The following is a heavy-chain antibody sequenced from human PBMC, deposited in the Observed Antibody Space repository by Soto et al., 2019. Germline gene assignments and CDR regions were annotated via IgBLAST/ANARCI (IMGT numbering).Heavy chain of an antibody. Sequence: SETLSLTCTVSGASVSDGYWSWIRQPPGKGLEWIGIMYFGGSVNYNPSLSSRVTLSVDTSTNQFTLNLSSVTAADTAVYFCARGEGRAMIVVSVFDYWGQGMLVTVSS. D-gene: IGHD3-22*01. CDR2: MYFGGSV. CDR1: GASVSDGY. V-gene: IGHV4-4*08. J-gene: IGHJ4*02. CDR3: ARGEGRAMIVVSVFDY.